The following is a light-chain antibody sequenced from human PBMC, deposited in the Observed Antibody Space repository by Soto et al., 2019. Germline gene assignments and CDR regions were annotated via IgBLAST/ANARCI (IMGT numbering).Light chain of an antibody. J-gene: IGKJ5*01. CDR3: QQCNNWPPIT. CDR2: GAS. CDR1: QSVRSN. Sequence: EIVMTQSPATLSVSPGERATLPCRASQSVRSNLAWYQHKPGQAPRLLIYGASSRATVIPARFSSSGSGTEFTLTISSLQAEDFAVYSCQQCNNWPPITFGQGTRLEIK. V-gene: IGKV3-15*01.